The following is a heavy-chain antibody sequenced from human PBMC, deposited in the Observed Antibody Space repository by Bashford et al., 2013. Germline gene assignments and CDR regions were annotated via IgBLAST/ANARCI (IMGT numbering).Heavy chain of an antibody. Sequence: SETLSLTCTVSGGSISTSTFYWGWIRQTPGKGLEYIGSIYDSGSTYYSPSLKSRVTIAVDTSKNQFSLNLTSATAADTAMYYCARLAYESGGYSNWFYPWGQGALVTVSS. J-gene: IGHJ5*02. D-gene: IGHD3-22*01. CDR3: ARLAYESGGYSNWFYP. CDR2: IYDSGST. V-gene: IGHV4-39*01. CDR1: GGSISTSTFY.